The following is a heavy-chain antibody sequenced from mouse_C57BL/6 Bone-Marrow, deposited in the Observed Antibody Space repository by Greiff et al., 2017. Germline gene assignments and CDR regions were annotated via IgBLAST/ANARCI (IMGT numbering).Heavy chain of an antibody. CDR1: GYTFTSYW. V-gene: IGHV1-69*01. CDR2: IDPSDSYN. CDR3: ARSGYLAWFAY. Sequence: VQLQQPGAELVMPGASVKLSCKASGYTFTSYWMHWVKQRPGQGLEWIGEIDPSDSYNNYNQKFKGKSTLTVDKSSSTAYMQLSSLTYEDSAVYYCARSGYLAWFAYWGQGTLVTVSA. J-gene: IGHJ3*01. D-gene: IGHD2-3*01.